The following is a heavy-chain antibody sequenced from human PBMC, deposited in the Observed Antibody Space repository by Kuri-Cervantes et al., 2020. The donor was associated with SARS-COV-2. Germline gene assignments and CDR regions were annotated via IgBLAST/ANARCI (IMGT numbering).Heavy chain of an antibody. D-gene: IGHD6-13*01. CDR1: GFSLSISGMC. Sequence: SGPTLVKPTQTLTLTCTFSGFSLSISGMCVSWIRQPPGKALEWLALIDWDDDKYYSTSLKTRLTISKDTSKNQVVLTMTNMDPVDTATYYCATSPKVGIAAAGTYFDYWGQGTLVTVSS. V-gene: IGHV2-70*01. CDR3: ATSPKVGIAAAGTYFDY. CDR2: IDWDDDK. J-gene: IGHJ4*02.